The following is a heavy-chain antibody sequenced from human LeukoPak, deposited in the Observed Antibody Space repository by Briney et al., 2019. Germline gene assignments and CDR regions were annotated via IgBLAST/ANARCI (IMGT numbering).Heavy chain of an antibody. CDR1: AFTFRSYA. CDR3: AKDRSDYGGYPPGAFDI. CDR2: IGGSGVST. V-gene: IGHV3-23*01. D-gene: IGHD4-17*01. Sequence: PGGSLRLSCAASAFTFRSYAMSWVRQAPGKGLEWVSAIGGSGVSTYYADSVKGRFTISRDNSKNTLYLQMNSLRAEDTAVYYCAKDRSDYGGYPPGAFDIWGQGTMVTVSS. J-gene: IGHJ3*02.